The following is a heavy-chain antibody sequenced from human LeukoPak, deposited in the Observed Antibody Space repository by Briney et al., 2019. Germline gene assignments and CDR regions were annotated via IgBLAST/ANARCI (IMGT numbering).Heavy chain of an antibody. CDR1: GYTFTGYY. CDR2: INPNSGGT. Sequence: ASVKVSCKASGYTFTGYYMHWVRQAPGQGLEWMGRINPNSGGTNYAQKFQGRVTMTRDTSISTVYMELSSLRSEDTAAYYCALLGPRGYYYYMDVWGKGTTVTVSS. D-gene: IGHD3-10*01. CDR3: ALLGPRGYYYYMDV. J-gene: IGHJ6*03. V-gene: IGHV1-2*06.